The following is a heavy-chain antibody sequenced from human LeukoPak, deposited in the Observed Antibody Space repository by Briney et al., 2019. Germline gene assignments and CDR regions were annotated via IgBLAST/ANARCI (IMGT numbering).Heavy chain of an antibody. CDR3: AKDFGRNLGGPGY. CDR1: GFTFSTYT. CDR2: ISGDGYST. J-gene: IGHJ4*02. D-gene: IGHD3-10*01. Sequence: GGSLRLSCGASGFTFSTYTMAWVRQAPGGGLEWVSGISGDGYSTYYADSVKGRFAISRDNSKSTLYLQMNSLRAEDTAVYYCAKDFGRNLGGPGYWVRGTRVTVSS. V-gene: IGHV3-23*01.